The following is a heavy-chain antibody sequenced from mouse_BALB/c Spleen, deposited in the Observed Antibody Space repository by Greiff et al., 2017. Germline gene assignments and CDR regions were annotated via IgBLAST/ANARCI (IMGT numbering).Heavy chain of an antibody. CDR2: IWAGGST. Sequence: QVQLQQSGPGLVAPSQSLSITCTVSGFSLTSYGVHWVRQPPGKGLEWLGVIWAGGSTNYNSALMSRLSISKDNSKSQVFLKMNSLQTDDTAMYYWARAYYMGNYYAMDYWGQGTPVTVPS. J-gene: IGHJ4*01. CDR3: ARAYYMGNYYAMDY. V-gene: IGHV2-9*02. D-gene: IGHD2-12*01. CDR1: GFSLTSYG.